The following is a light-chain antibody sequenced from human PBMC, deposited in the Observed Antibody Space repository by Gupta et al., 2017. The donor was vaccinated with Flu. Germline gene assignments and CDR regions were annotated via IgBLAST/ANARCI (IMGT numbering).Light chain of an antibody. CDR1: SRDVGNYNY. J-gene: IGLJ1*01. Sequence: QSALTQPASVSGSPGQSITISCTGTSRDVGNYNYVSWYQQHPGKAPKLMIYDVSNRPSGISNRFSGSKSGNTASLTISGLQAEDEADYYCSSYTISSSYLFGTGTKVS. V-gene: IGLV2-14*03. CDR3: SSYTISSSYL. CDR2: DVS.